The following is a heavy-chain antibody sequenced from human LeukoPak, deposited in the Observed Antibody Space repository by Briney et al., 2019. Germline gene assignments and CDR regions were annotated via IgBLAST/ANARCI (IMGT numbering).Heavy chain of an antibody. J-gene: IGHJ4*02. Sequence: PGRSLRLSCATSGFTFSNYAVSWVRQAPGKGLEWVSAISGSGGSTYYADSVKGRFTISRDNSKNTLYLQMNSLRAEDTAVYYCAKDFGTTVTRGFDYWGQGTLVTVPS. CDR3: AKDFGTTVTRGFDY. D-gene: IGHD4-17*01. CDR2: ISGSGGST. CDR1: GFTFSNYA. V-gene: IGHV3-23*01.